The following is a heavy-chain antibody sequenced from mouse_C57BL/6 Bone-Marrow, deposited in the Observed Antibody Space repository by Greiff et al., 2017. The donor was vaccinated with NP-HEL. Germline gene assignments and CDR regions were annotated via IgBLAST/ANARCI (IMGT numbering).Heavy chain of an antibody. J-gene: IGHJ2*01. CDR1: GYTFTGYW. CDR2: IFPGSGST. Sequence: QVQLQQSGAELMQPGASVKLSCKATGYTFTGYWIEWVKQRPGHGLEWIGEIFPGSGSTNYNEKFKGKATFTADTSSNTAYMQLSSLTTEDSAIYYCARPSSEFVGYYFDYWGQGATLTVSS. CDR3: ARPSSEFVGYYFDY. D-gene: IGHD1-1*01. V-gene: IGHV1-9*01.